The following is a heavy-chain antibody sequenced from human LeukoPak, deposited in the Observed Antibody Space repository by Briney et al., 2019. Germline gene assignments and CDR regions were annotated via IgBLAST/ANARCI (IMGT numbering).Heavy chain of an antibody. CDR2: IYHSGST. Sequence: PSGTLSLTCAVSGGSISSSNWWSWVRQPPGKGLEWIGEIYHSGSTNYNPSLKSRVTISVDKSKNQFSLKLSSVTAADTAVYYCASGYGSGSYYSGTMDYWGQGTLVTVSS. J-gene: IGHJ4*02. CDR3: ASGYGSGSYYSGTMDY. V-gene: IGHV4-4*02. D-gene: IGHD3-10*01. CDR1: GGSISSSNW.